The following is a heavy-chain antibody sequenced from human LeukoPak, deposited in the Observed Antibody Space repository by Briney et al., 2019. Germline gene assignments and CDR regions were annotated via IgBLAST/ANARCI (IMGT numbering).Heavy chain of an antibody. Sequence: SDTLSLTCTVSGGSISSYYWSWIRQPPGKGLEWIGYIYYSGSTNYNPSLKSRVAISVDSSKNQFSLKLSSVTAADTAVYYCARGKYYRTDYWGQGTLVTVSS. J-gene: IGHJ4*02. CDR1: GGSISSYY. D-gene: IGHD2/OR15-2a*01. CDR3: ARGKYYRTDY. CDR2: IYYSGST. V-gene: IGHV4-59*07.